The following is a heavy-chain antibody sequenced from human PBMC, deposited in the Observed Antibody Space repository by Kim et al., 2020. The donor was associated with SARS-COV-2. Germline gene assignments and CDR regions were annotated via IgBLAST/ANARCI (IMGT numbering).Heavy chain of an antibody. CDR3: ATFITIFGVTIGKADY. CDR2: IKSKTDGETT. CDR1: GFTFSYVW. Sequence: GGSLRLSCAASGFTFSYVWMSWVRQAPGKGLEWVGLIKSKTDGETTDYAAPVKGRFTISRDDSKNTLYLQMNGLKTEDTAVYYCATFITIFGVTIGKADYWGQGTLVAVSS. J-gene: IGHJ4*02. D-gene: IGHD3-3*01. V-gene: IGHV3-15*01.